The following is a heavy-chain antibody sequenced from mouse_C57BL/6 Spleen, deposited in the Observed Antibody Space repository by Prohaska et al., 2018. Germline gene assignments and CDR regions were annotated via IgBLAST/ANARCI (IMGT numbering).Heavy chain of an antibody. V-gene: IGHV1-53*01. CDR3: ARRRNYDYAMDY. Sequence: TELVKPGASVKLSCKASGYTFTSYWMHWVKQRPGQGLEWIGNINPSNGGSNYNEKFKSKATLTVDKSSSTAYMQLSSLTSEDSAVYYCARRRNYDYAMDYWGQGTSVTVSS. CDR2: INPSNGGS. J-gene: IGHJ4*01. CDR1: GYTFTSYW. D-gene: IGHD1-1*01.